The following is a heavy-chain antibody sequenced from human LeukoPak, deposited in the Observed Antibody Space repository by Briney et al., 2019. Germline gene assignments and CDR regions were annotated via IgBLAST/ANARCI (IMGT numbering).Heavy chain of an antibody. V-gene: IGHV1-2*02. CDR3: ARAWLRLNPYFDY. CDR1: GYTFSGYY. Sequence: GASVKVSRKASGYTFSGYYIHWVRQAPGQGLEWMGWINPNSGGTNYAQKFQGRVTMTRDTSISTSYMELSRLRSDDTAVYYCARAWLRLNPYFDYWGQGTLVTVSS. D-gene: IGHD5-12*01. J-gene: IGHJ4*02. CDR2: INPNSGGT.